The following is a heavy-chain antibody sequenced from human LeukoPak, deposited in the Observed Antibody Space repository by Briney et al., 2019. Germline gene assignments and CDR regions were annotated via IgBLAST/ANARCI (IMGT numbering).Heavy chain of an antibody. CDR3: AKDRGGGSYSDAFDI. D-gene: IGHD1-26*01. Sequence: PGGSLRLSCAASGFTLSSYAMSWVRQGPGKGLEWVSAISVSGNTYHADSVKGRFTISRDNSKNTLYLQMNSLRAEDTAVYYCAKDRGGGSYSDAFDIWGQGTMVTVSS. V-gene: IGHV3-23*01. CDR2: ISVSGNT. CDR1: GFTLSSYA. J-gene: IGHJ3*02.